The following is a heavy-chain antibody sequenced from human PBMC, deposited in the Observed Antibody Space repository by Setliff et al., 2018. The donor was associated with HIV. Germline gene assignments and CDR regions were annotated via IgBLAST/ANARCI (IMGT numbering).Heavy chain of an antibody. D-gene: IGHD1-7*01. CDR2: IYTSGST. V-gene: IGHV4-59*01. CDR1: GGSISGYY. Sequence: PSETLSLTCTVSGGSISGYYWSWIRQPPGKGLEWIGHIYTSGSTNYNPSLKSRVTISVDTSKNQFSLKLSSETAADTAVYYCARGDGTKYYYYYYMDVWGKGTTVTVSS. J-gene: IGHJ6*03. CDR3: ARGDGTKYYYYYYMDV.